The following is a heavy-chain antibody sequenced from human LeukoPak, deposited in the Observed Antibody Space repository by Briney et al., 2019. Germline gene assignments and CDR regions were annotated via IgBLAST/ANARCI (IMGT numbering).Heavy chain of an antibody. CDR3: ARANYDYVWGSYRYIFYFDY. Sequence: PSETLSLACTVSGGSISSYYWSWIRQPAGKGLGWIGRIYTSGSTNYNPSLKSRVTMSVDTSKNQFSLKLSSVTAADTAVYYCARANYDYVWGSYRYIFYFDYWGQGTLVTVSS. CDR1: GGSISSYY. CDR2: IYTSGST. V-gene: IGHV4-4*07. D-gene: IGHD3-16*02. J-gene: IGHJ4*02.